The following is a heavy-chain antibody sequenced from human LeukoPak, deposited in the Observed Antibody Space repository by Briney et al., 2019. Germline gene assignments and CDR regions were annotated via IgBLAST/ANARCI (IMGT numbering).Heavy chain of an antibody. CDR3: ARGPRGRDYFDY. V-gene: IGHV4-34*01. CDR2: INHSGST. D-gene: IGHD1-26*01. Sequence: PSETLSLTCAVYGGSFSGYYWSWIRQPPGKGLEWIGEINHSGSTNYNPSLKSRVTISVDTSKNQFSLKLSSVTAADTAVYYCARGPRGRDYFDYWGQGTLVTVSS. CDR1: GGSFSGYY. J-gene: IGHJ4*02.